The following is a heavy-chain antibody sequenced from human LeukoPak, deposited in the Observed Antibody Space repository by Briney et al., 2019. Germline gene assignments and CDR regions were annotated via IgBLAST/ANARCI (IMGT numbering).Heavy chain of an antibody. J-gene: IGHJ4*02. V-gene: IGHV3-73*01. CDR2: IRSKANSYAT. Sequence: GGSLRLSCAASGFTFSGSAMHWVRQASGKGLEWVGRIRSKANSYATAYAASVKGRFTISRDDSKNTAYLQMNSLKTEDTAVYYCTGEIYDSSGYHYFDYWGQGTLVTVSS. D-gene: IGHD3-22*01. CDR1: GFTFSGSA. CDR3: TGEIYDSSGYHYFDY.